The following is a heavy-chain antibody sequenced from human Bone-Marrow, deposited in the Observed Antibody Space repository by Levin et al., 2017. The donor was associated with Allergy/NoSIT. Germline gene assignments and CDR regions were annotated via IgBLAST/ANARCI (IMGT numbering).Heavy chain of an antibody. V-gene: IGHV3-74*01. CDR2: INSDESST. Sequence: LSGGSLRLSCAASGFTFSSYWMHWVRQAPGKGLVWVSRINSDESSTSYADSVKGRFTISRDNAKNTLYLQMNSLRAEDTAVYYCARGGEYSYGYGMNWGQGTLVTVSS. D-gene: IGHD5-18*01. CDR3: ARGGEYSYGYGMN. CDR1: GFTFSSYW. J-gene: IGHJ4*02.